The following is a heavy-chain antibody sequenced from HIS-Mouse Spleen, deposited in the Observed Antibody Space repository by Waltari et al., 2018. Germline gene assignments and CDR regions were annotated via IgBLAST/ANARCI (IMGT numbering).Heavy chain of an antibody. CDR2: ISYDGSNK. J-gene: IGHJ4*02. V-gene: IGHV3-30*18. Sequence: QVQLVESGGGVVQPGRSLRLSCAASGFTFSSYGMHWVRQAPGKGLDGVAVISYDGSNKYYADSVKGRFTISRDNSKNTLYLQMNSLRAEDTAVYYCAKDKHHAFDYWGQGTLVTVSS. CDR3: AKDKHHAFDY. CDR1: GFTFSSYG.